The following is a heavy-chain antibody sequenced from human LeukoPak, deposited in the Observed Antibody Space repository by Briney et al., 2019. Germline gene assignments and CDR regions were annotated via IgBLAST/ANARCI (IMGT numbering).Heavy chain of an antibody. V-gene: IGHV3-74*01. CDR1: GFTIRNYA. D-gene: IGHD3-22*01. CDR3: TRGGFYYDSSGYFPHFFDS. Sequence: GGSLRLSCAASGFTIRNYAMNWVRQGPGKGLVWVAHINDDGTTTGYAEFAEGRFTISRDDAKNTLYLQISSLRAEDTALYYCTRGGFYYDSSGYFPHFFDSWGQGTLVTVSS. J-gene: IGHJ4*02. CDR2: INDDGTTT.